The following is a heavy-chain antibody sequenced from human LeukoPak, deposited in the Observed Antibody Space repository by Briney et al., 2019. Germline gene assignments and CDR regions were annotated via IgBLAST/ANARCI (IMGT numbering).Heavy chain of an antibody. Sequence: SETLSLTCTVSGGSIYNNYWSWIRQPPGRGLEWIGYIYYSGSTNYNPFLKSRVTISVDTSKNQFSLKLSSVTAADTALYYCARALTAISNPFDYWGQGTLVTVSS. CDR3: ARALTAISNPFDY. CDR2: IYYSGST. J-gene: IGHJ4*02. CDR1: GGSIYNNY. V-gene: IGHV4-59*08. D-gene: IGHD2-21*02.